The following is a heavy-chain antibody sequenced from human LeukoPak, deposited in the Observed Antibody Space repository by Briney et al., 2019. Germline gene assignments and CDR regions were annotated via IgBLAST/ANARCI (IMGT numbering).Heavy chain of an antibody. V-gene: IGHV3-30*18. CDR3: AKAVTSDYHSLYYNYYMDV. CDR2: ISYDGSNK. Sequence: PGRSLRLSCAASGFTFRSYAMHWVRQAPGKGLEWVAVISYDGSNKYFGDSVKGRFTISRDNSKNTLYLQMDSPRAEDTAIYYCAKAVTSDYHSLYYNYYMDVWGKGTTVTVSS. CDR1: GFTFRSYA. D-gene: IGHD3-10*01. J-gene: IGHJ6*03.